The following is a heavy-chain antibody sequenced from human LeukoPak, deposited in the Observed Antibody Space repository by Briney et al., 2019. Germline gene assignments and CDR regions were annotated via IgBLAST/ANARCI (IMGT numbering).Heavy chain of an antibody. D-gene: IGHD3-22*01. CDR1: GFIFSNYP. CDR2: ISADGNNE. V-gene: IGHV3-30-3*01. J-gene: IGHJ4*02. Sequence: GGSLRLYCAASGFIFSNYPMHWVRQAPGKGLEWVAVISADGNNEHYADSAKGRFTLSRDNAKSTAYLQMNSLRSEDTAVYYCARNDPDSSEDWGQGTLVTVSS. CDR3: ARNDPDSSED.